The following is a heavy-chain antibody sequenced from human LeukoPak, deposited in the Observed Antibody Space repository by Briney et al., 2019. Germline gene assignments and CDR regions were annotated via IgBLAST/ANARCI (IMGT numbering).Heavy chain of an antibody. D-gene: IGHD6-6*01. Sequence: PGGSLRLSYAATGFTLISHNLNWVRQAPGKGLEWVSSISSSSSYIYYADSVKGRFTISIDNAKNSLYLQMDSLRDEDTAVYYCARGSIATRPTFFDYWGQGTLVTVSS. CDR2: ISSSSSYI. J-gene: IGHJ4*02. V-gene: IGHV3-21*01. CDR1: GFTLISHN. CDR3: ARGSIATRPTFFDY.